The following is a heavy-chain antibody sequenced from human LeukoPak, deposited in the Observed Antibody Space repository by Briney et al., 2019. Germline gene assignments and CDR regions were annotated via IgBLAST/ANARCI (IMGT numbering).Heavy chain of an antibody. V-gene: IGHV1-2*02. CDR3: AREEVMLRPSEDY. J-gene: IGHJ4*02. CDR2: INPNSGGT. CDR1: GYTFTGYY. Sequence: GASVKVSCKASGYTFTGYYMHWVRQAPGQGLEWMGWINPNSGGTNYAQKFQGRVTMTRDTSISTAYMELSRLRSDDTAVYYCAREEVMLRPSEDYWGQGTLVTVSS. D-gene: IGHD2-8*01.